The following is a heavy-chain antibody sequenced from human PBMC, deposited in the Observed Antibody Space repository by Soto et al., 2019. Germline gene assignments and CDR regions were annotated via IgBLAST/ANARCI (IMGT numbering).Heavy chain of an antibody. CDR1: GFTFSSYA. D-gene: IGHD6-19*01. J-gene: IGHJ4*02. CDR3: ARDKSPYSSGWQNRHFDY. CDR2: MSYDGSNK. Sequence: QVQLVESGGGVVQPGRSLRLSCAASGFTFSSYAMHWVRQAPGKGLEGVAVMSYDGSNKYYADSVKGRFTISRDNSKNTLYLQMNSLRAEDTAVYYCARDKSPYSSGWQNRHFDYWGQGTLVTVSS. V-gene: IGHV3-30-3*01.